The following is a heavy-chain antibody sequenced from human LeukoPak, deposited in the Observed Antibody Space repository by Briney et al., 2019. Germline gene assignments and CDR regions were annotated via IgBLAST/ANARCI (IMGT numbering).Heavy chain of an antibody. CDR1: GGTFSSYA. D-gene: IGHD3-22*01. V-gene: IGHV1-2*02. CDR2: INPNSGGT. CDR3: ASGNNYDSSAYFYSDY. Sequence: ASVKVSCKASGGTFSSYAISWVRQAPGQGLEWMGWINPNSGGTKYAQNFQDRVTMTRDTSISTAYMELSRLRSDDTAVYYCASGNNYDSSAYFYSDYWGQGTLVTVSS. J-gene: IGHJ4*02.